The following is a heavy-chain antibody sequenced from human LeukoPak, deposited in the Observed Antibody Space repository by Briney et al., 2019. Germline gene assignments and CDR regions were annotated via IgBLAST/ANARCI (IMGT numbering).Heavy chain of an antibody. V-gene: IGHV1-18*01. J-gene: IGHJ5*02. D-gene: IGHD3-22*01. Sequence: ASVKVSCKASGYTFTSYGISWVRQAPGQGLEWMGWISAYNGNTNYAQKLQGRVTMTTDTSTSTAYMELRSLRSDDTAVYYCARGSRYYYDSSGYTGFDPWGQGTLVTVSS. CDR1: GYTFTSYG. CDR2: ISAYNGNT. CDR3: ARGSRYYYDSSGYTGFDP.